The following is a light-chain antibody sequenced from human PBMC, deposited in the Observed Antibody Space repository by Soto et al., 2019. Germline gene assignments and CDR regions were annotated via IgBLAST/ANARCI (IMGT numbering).Light chain of an antibody. CDR2: GAS. J-gene: IGKJ5*01. Sequence: EIVMTQSPATLSVSPGERATLSCRASQSVSSNLAWYQQKPGQAPRLLIYGASTRATGIPARFSGSGSRTEFTLTISSLQSEDFAVYYCQQYNNWPPKITFGQGTRLEIK. CDR3: QQYNNWPPKIT. V-gene: IGKV3D-15*01. CDR1: QSVSSN.